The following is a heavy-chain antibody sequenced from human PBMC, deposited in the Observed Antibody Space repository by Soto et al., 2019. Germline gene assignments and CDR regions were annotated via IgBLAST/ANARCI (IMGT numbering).Heavy chain of an antibody. CDR3: ATDSHSSTDWQRFDS. CDR1: GYTFTNYA. Sequence: QVQLVQSGVEVKKPGASVKVSCKASGYTFTNYAISWVRQAPGRGLEWMGWVNTYNGNPNYAQIFQGRVTMTTDTSTGTAYMELRSLESADAAVYYSATDSHSSTDWQRFDSWRQRTLVTVSS. D-gene: IGHD6-19*01. V-gene: IGHV1-18*01. CDR2: VNTYNGNP. J-gene: IGHJ4*02.